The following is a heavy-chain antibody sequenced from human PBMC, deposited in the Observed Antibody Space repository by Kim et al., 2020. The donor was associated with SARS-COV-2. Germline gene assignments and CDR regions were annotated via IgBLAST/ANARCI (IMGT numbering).Heavy chain of an antibody. J-gene: IGHJ2*01. CDR2: INNIGST. CDR1: GSSVNNGNFY. D-gene: IGHD3-16*01. V-gene: IGHV4-61*01. CDR3: AGDRAAGGSHWTLDL. Sequence: SETLSLTCIVSGSSVNNGNFYWSWIRQPPGKGPEWIGNINNIGSTNYNPSLKSRVTISVDTSKNQFSLKLTSVTAAATAVYYCAGDRAAGGSHWTLDLWG.